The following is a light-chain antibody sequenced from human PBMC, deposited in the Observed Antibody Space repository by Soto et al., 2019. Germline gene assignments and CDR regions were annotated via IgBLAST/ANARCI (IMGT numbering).Light chain of an antibody. Sequence: QSVLTQPPSASATPGQRVIISCSGSSSNIGKNAVKWYQQFPGTAPKLLIHSDDQRPSGVPDRFSGSKSGTSASLTISGLQSEDEAHYYRGAWDDSLSGLVFGGGTK. J-gene: IGLJ3*02. CDR2: SDD. CDR1: SSNIGKNA. CDR3: GAWDDSLSGLV. V-gene: IGLV1-44*01.